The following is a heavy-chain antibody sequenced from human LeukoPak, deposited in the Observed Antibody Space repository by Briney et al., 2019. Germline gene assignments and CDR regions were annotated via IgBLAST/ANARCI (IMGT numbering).Heavy chain of an antibody. D-gene: IGHD3/OR15-3a*01. Sequence: ASVKVSCKTSGYTFMSYDINWVRQATGQGLEWMGSMNPNSLNTGYGQRFQGRVTMTMNTSMSTAYMELSGLRSEDTAVYYCARALSWTTESYYYMDVWGKGTTVNVSS. CDR3: ARALSWTTESYYYMDV. CDR1: GYTFMSYD. V-gene: IGHV1-8*01. J-gene: IGHJ6*03. CDR2: MNPNSLNT.